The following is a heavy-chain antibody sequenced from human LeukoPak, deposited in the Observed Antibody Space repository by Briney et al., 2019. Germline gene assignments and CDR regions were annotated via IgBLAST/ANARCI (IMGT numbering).Heavy chain of an antibody. J-gene: IGHJ4*02. CDR3: ARGRPYGDYFDY. Sequence: SETLSLTCTVSGDSISRNIYYWCWIRQAGGKGLEWIGRLKPSGTTSSNPSLKTRLTMSLAPSENKFSLKLSSVTPADTALYYCARGRPYGDYFDYWGQGSLVTVSS. D-gene: IGHD4-17*01. V-gene: IGHV4-61*02. CDR2: LKPSGTT. CDR1: GDSISRNIYY.